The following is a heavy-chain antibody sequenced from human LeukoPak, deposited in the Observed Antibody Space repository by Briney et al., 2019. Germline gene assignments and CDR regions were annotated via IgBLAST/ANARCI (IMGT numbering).Heavy chain of an antibody. Sequence: TGGSLRLSCAASGFTFSSYGMSWVRQAPGKGLEWVSAISGSGGSTYYADSVKGRFTISRDNSKNTLYLQMNSLRAEDTAVYYCAKSSSGFGDIDYWGQGTLVTVSS. CDR1: GFTFSSYG. CDR2: ISGSGGST. D-gene: IGHD3-10*01. J-gene: IGHJ4*02. CDR3: AKSSSGFGDIDY. V-gene: IGHV3-23*01.